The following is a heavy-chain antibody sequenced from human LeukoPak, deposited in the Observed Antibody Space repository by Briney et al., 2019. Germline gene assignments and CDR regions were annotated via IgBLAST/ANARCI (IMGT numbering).Heavy chain of an antibody. D-gene: IGHD2-15*01. CDR2: IYTSGST. Sequence: YPSETLSLTCTVSGGSISSGSYYWSWIRQPAGKGLEWIGRIYTSGSTNYNPSLKSRVTMSVDTSKNQFSLKLSSVTAADTAVYYCARDLAVGAAHEGNYYYYYMDVWGKGTTVTISS. J-gene: IGHJ6*03. V-gene: IGHV4-61*02. CDR3: ARDLAVGAAHEGNYYYYYMDV. CDR1: GGSISSGSYY.